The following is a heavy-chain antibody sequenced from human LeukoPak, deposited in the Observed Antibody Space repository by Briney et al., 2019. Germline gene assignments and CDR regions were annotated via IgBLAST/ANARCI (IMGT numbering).Heavy chain of an antibody. CDR1: GFTFSSYA. CDR2: ISGSGGST. V-gene: IGHV3-23*01. D-gene: IGHD3-22*01. CDR3: AKDLNFYDSSGSIDY. Sequence: GGSLRLSCAASGFTFSSYAMSWVRQAPGKGLEWVSAISGSGGSTYYADSVKGRFTISRDNSKNTLYPQMNSLRAEDTAVYYCAKDLNFYDSSGSIDYWGQGTLVTVSS. J-gene: IGHJ4*02.